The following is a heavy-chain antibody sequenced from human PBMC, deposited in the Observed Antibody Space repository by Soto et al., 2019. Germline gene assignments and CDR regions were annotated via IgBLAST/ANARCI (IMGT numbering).Heavy chain of an antibody. CDR3: ARDLWVEPELYYYGMDV. CDR2: IFYSGTT. J-gene: IGHJ6*02. Sequence: SETLSLTCTVSGDSISSADYYWSWIRQTPGKGLEWIGHIFYSGTTYYNPSLKSRLTISVDTSKNHFPLRLTSVTAADTAVYYCARDLWVEPELYYYGMDVWGQGTTVTVSS. D-gene: IGHD1-1*01. V-gene: IGHV4-30-4*01. CDR1: GDSISSADYY.